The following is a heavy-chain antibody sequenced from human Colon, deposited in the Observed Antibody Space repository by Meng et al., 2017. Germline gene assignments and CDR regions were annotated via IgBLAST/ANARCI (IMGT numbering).Heavy chain of an antibody. J-gene: IGHJ4*02. CDR1: GGSITSGGYH. CDR2: MSDSGNT. V-gene: IGHV4-31*03. Sequence: QVHLHESGPGLVRTSDGLSLACTVSGGSITSGGYHWSWVRQHPGKGLECIGFMSDSGNTDYNPSLRSRVSISEIGSSKNQYSLTLRSVTAADTATYFCARDTLYGPDYWGQGVLVTVSS. CDR3: ARDTLYGPDY. D-gene: IGHD4-17*01.